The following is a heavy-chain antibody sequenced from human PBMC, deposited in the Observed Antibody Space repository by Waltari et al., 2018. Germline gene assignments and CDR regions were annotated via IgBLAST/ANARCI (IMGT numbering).Heavy chain of an antibody. CDR1: GFTFISYA. V-gene: IGHV3-23*01. CDR2: ISGSGGST. J-gene: IGHJ2*01. D-gene: IGHD6-6*01. CDR3: AKRGGIAARPNWYFDL. Sequence: EVQLLESGGGLVQPGGSLRLSCAASGFTFISYAMSWVRQPPGKGLEWVSAISGSGGSTYYADSVKGRFTISRDNSKNTLYLQMNSLRAEDTAVYYCAKRGGIAARPNWYFDLWGRGTLVTVSS.